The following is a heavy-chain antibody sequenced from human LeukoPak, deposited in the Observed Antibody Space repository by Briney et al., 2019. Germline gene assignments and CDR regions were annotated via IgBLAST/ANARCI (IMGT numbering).Heavy chain of an antibody. CDR2: IYPTDSIT. CDR1: GYDFSTKW. J-gene: IGHJ5*02. CDR3: ARLAPDYADYWFDP. V-gene: IGHV5-51*01. D-gene: IGHD4-17*01. Sequence: GEPLKISCQTSGYDFSTKWIGWVRQMPGKGLEWMGIIYPTDSITRYSPSFQGHVTISADTSISTAYLQWTSLKPSDTAIYYCARLAPDYADYWFDPWGQGTLVTVSS.